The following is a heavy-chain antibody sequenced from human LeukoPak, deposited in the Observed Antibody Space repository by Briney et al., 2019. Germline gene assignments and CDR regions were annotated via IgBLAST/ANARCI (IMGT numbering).Heavy chain of an antibody. CDR2: RIQCGNT. Sequence: SETLFHTCGVYGGSFYGYLWSWIRQLPGWGLEWVGERIQCGNTNYNPSLKSRVTISVDTSKNQFSLKLTSVTAAHTALYYCARGYRSTHRRSHSWGQGALVTDSP. CDR1: GGSFYGYL. CDR3: ARGYRSTHRRSHS. D-gene: IGHD3-16*01. J-gene: IGHJ4*02. V-gene: IGHV4-34*01.